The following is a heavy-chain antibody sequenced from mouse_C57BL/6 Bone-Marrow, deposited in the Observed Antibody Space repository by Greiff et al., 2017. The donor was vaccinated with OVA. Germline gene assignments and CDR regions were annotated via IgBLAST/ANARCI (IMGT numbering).Heavy chain of an antibody. Sequence: QVQLQQSGAELARPGASVKLSCKASGYTFTSYGISWVKQRTGQGLEWIGEIYPRSGNTYYNEKFKGKATLTADKSSSTAYMELRSLTAEDSAVYFCARPPGFAYWGQGTLVTVSA. V-gene: IGHV1-81*01. CDR1: GYTFTSYG. CDR3: ARPPGFAY. CDR2: IYPRSGNT. J-gene: IGHJ3*01.